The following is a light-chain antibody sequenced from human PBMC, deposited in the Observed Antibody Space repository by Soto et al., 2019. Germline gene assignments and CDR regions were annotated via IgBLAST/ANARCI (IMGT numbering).Light chain of an antibody. V-gene: IGKV3D-15*02. J-gene: IGKJ4*01. CDR2: AAS. CDR3: QQYGSSPLT. CDR1: QGIGDT. Sequence: EVVMMQSPATLSVSPGEGATLSCRASQGIGDTLAWYQHKPGQAPSLLINAASSRATGIPDRFSGSGSGTDFTLTISSLEPEDFAVYYCQQYGSSPLTFGGGTKVDI.